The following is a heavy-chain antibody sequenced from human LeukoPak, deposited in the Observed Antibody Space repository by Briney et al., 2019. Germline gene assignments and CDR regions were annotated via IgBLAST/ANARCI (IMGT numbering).Heavy chain of an antibody. CDR2: IYSTGST. CDR3: ARGVNSGYFDY. J-gene: IGHJ4*02. CDR1: GGSIGTYY. Sequence: SETLSLTCTVSGGSIGTYYWSWIRQPAGKGLEWIGRIYSTGSTNNNPSLKSRVTISVDTSKNQFSLKLSSVTAADTAVYYCARGVNSGYFDYCGQGTLVTVSS. D-gene: IGHD1-26*01. V-gene: IGHV4-4*07.